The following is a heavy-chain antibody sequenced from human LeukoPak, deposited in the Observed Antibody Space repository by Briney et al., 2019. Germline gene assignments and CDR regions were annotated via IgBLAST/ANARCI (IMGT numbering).Heavy chain of an antibody. CDR2: IYYSGST. Sequence: SQTLSLTCTVSGGSISSGDYYWSWIHQPPGKGLEWIGYIYYSGSTYYNPSLKSRVTISVDTSKNQFSLKLSSVTAADTAVYYCASPGPPRGYSYGPPTNWGQGTLVTVSS. V-gene: IGHV4-30-4*01. CDR3: ASPGPPRGYSYGPPTN. CDR1: GGSISSGDYY. J-gene: IGHJ4*02. D-gene: IGHD5-18*01.